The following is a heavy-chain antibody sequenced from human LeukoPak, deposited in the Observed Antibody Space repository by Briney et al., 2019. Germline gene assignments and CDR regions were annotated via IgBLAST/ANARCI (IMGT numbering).Heavy chain of an antibody. V-gene: IGHV4-4*02. Sequence: ETSETLSLTCAVSGVSISSTNWWSWVRQPPGKGLEWIGEIYHSGSTKYNPSLKSRVTISVDKSRNQFSLNLNSVTAADTAVYYCARDGEGFGEFPNWFDPWGQGTLVTVSS. J-gene: IGHJ5*02. D-gene: IGHD3-10*01. CDR3: ARDGEGFGEFPNWFDP. CDR2: IYHSGST. CDR1: GVSISSTNW.